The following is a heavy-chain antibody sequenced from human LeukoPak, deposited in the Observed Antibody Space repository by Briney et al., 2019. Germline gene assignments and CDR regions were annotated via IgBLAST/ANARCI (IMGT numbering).Heavy chain of an antibody. V-gene: IGHV4-4*07. Sequence: PSQTLSLTCTVSGASMNNYYCSWIRQSPKKGLEWLGFVFSRGTTNLNPYFQSRLIMSIDTSKNQFSMRLSSVTAADTAVYFCARSWAAKWELPGQFDSWGQGRLVSVSS. CDR3: ARSWAAKWELPGQFDS. J-gene: IGHJ4*02. D-gene: IGHD1-26*01. CDR1: GASMNNYY. CDR2: VFSRGTT.